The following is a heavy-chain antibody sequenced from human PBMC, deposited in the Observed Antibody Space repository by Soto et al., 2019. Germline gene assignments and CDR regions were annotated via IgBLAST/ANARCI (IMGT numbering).Heavy chain of an antibody. Sequence: QVQLQQWGAGLLKPSETLSLTCAVYGGSLNDYSWGWIRQRPGKGLVWIGEINHGGSAKYNPSLKSRVTISIDTSKNHFSLRLSSVSAADTAVYYCAGVADIWGQGTMVSVSS. J-gene: IGHJ3*02. CDR3: AGVADI. CDR2: INHGGSA. CDR1: GGSLNDYS. V-gene: IGHV4-34*01.